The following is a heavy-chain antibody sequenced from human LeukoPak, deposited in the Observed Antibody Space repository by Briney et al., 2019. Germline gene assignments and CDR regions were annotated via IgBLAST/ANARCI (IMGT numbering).Heavy chain of an antibody. CDR2: IYYSGST. J-gene: IGHJ4*02. Sequence: SETLSLTCTVSGGSISSYYWSWIRQPPGKGLEWIGYIYYSGSTNYSPSLKSRVTISVDTSKNQFSLKLSFVTAADTAVYYCARHERTTGTYFDYWGQGTLVTVSS. D-gene: IGHD1-1*01. CDR3: ARHERTTGTYFDY. V-gene: IGHV4-59*08. CDR1: GGSISSYY.